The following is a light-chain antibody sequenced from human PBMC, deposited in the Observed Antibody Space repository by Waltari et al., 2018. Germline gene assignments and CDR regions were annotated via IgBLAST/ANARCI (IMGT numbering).Light chain of an antibody. Sequence: YEMIQPLSVSVALGQTASITCGGSDIGFKHVHWYQQKPGQAPVVVIFKDSNRPSGIPERFYGSNSGNTATLTITRVQAGDEADYYCQVWDSTTVIFGGGTKLTVL. V-gene: IGLV3-9*01. CDR2: KDS. CDR1: DIGFKH. J-gene: IGLJ2*01. CDR3: QVWDSTTVI.